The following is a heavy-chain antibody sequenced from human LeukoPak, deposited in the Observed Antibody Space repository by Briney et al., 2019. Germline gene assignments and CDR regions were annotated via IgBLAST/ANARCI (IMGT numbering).Heavy chain of an antibody. CDR2: IYYSGST. D-gene: IGHD3-16*01. Sequence: SETLSLTCTVSGGSISTYYWTWIRQPPGKGLEWIGYIYYSGSTNYNPSLKSRVTISVDTSKNQFSLKLSSVTAADTAVYYCARVAAGGYYYCGMDVWGQGTTVTVSS. CDR1: GGSISTYY. V-gene: IGHV4-59*01. J-gene: IGHJ6*02. CDR3: ARVAAGGYYYCGMDV.